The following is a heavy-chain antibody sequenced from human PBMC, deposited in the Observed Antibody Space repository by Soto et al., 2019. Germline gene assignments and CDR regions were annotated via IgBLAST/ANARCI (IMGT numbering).Heavy chain of an antibody. V-gene: IGHV1-3*01. J-gene: IGHJ4*01. Sequence: QVQLVQSGAEVKKPGASVKVSCKASGYTFTNHAIYWVRQAPGQRLEWMGWINAGNGNTKYSQTFQGRVTLTRDTAASTAYTELSSLRSEDTAVYYCATDSWVRGSNKWDFDYWGQGTRVTVSS. CDR1: GYTFTNHA. CDR2: INAGNGNT. D-gene: IGHD1-26*01. CDR3: ATDSWVRGSNKWDFDY.